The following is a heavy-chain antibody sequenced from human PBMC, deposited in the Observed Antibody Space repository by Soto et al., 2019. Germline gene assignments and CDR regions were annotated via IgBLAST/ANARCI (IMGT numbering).Heavy chain of an antibody. V-gene: IGHV1-2*04. CDR2: INPNSGGT. CDR1: GYTFTGYY. CDR3: ARGQPMVLTNYGMDV. D-gene: IGHD3-10*01. Sequence: ASVKVSCKASGYTFTGYYMHWVRQAPGQGLEWMGWINPNSGGTNYAQKFQGWVTMTRDTSISTAYMELSRLRSDDTAVYYCARGQPMVLTNYGMDVWGKGTTVTVSS. J-gene: IGHJ6*04.